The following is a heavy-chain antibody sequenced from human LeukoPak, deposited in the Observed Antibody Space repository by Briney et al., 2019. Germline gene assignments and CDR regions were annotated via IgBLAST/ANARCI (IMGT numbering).Heavy chain of an antibody. J-gene: IGHJ4*02. Sequence: SETLSLTCTVSGGSVSDSSYYWGWIRQPPGKGLEWIGSIYYSGSTYYNPSLKSRVTISVDTSKNQFSLKLSSVTAADTAVYYCASKEGSGWLERGGYFDYWGQGTLVTVSS. V-gene: IGHV4-39*07. CDR2: IYYSGST. CDR3: ASKEGSGWLERGGYFDY. CDR1: GGSVSDSSYY. D-gene: IGHD6-19*01.